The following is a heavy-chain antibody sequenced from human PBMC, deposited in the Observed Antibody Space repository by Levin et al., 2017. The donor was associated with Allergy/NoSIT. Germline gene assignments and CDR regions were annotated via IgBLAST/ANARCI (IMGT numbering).Heavy chain of an antibody. D-gene: IGHD1-26*01. CDR3: AHYGVGATLIDY. CDR2: IYWDDDK. J-gene: IGHJ4*02. Sequence: QTLSLTCTFSGFSLRTSGVGVGWIRQPPGKALEWLALIYWDDDKRYSPSLKSRLTITKDTSKNQVVLTMTNMDPVDTATYYCAHYGVGATLIDYWGQGTLVTVSS. V-gene: IGHV2-5*02. CDR1: GFSLRTSGVG.